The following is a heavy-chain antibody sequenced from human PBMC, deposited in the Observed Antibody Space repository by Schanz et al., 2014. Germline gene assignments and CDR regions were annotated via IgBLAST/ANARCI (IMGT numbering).Heavy chain of an antibody. V-gene: IGHV3-23*04. CDR3: ARTTNPFNFDSWPYLDY. D-gene: IGHD3-9*01. J-gene: IGHJ4*02. CDR1: GFTFSSYT. CDR2: ISGSGGST. Sequence: EVQLVESGGGLVKPGGSLRLSCAASGFTFSSYTMNWVRQAPGKGLEWVSAISGSGGSTYYADSVKGRFTISRDNSKNTLYLQMNSLRAEDTAVYYCARTTNPFNFDSWPYLDYWGQGTLVTVSS.